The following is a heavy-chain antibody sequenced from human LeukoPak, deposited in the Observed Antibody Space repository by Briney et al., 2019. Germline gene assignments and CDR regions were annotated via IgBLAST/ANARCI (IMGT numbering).Heavy chain of an antibody. J-gene: IGHJ4*02. CDR2: ISYDGSNK. CDR3: LGPPDY. Sequence: GGSLRLSCAASGFTFSSYAMHWVRQAPGKGLEWVAVISYDGSNKYYADSVKGRFTISRDNSKNTLYLQMSSLRAEDTAVYYCLGPPDYWGQGTLVTVSS. D-gene: IGHD7-27*01. V-gene: IGHV3-30-3*01. CDR1: GFTFSSYA.